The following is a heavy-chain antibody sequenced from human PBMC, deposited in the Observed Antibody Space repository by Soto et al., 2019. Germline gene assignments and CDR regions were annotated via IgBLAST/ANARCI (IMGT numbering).Heavy chain of an antibody. D-gene: IGHD6-19*01. CDR1: GYTVTNYA. CDR3: ARDPLLPGIAVAGTSYYYYMDV. V-gene: IGHV1-18*01. Sequence: ASVKVSCKASGYTVTNYAIHWVRQAPGQRLEWMGWINADNGNTKYAQKLQGRVTMTTDTSTSTAYMELRSMRSDDTAVYYCARDPLLPGIAVAGTSYYYYMDVWGKGTTVTVSS. CDR2: INADNGNT. J-gene: IGHJ6*03.